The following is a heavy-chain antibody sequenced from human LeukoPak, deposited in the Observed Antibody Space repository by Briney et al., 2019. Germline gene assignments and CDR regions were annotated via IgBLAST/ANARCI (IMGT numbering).Heavy chain of an antibody. D-gene: IGHD2-2*01. CDR2: IYSGGNT. CDR1: GFTVRSNY. Sequence: GGSLRLSCAISGFTVRSNYMSWVRQAPGKGLEWVSVIYSGGNTYYADSVKGRFTISRDNSKNTVYLQMNSPRAEDTAVYYCARGETSSYDYWGQGTLVTVSS. J-gene: IGHJ4*02. CDR3: ARGETSSYDY. V-gene: IGHV3-53*01.